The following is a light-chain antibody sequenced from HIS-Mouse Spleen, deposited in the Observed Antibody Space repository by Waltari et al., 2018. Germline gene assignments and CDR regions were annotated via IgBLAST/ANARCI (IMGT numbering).Light chain of an antibody. V-gene: IGLV1-44*01. Sequence: QSVLTQPPSASGTPGQRGTISCSGSSSNIGSNTVNWYQQLPGTAPKLLIYSNNPRPSGVPDRFSGSKSGTSASLAISGLQSEDEADYYCAAWDDSLNGNYVFGTGTKVTVL. CDR1: SSNIGSNT. J-gene: IGLJ1*01. CDR3: AAWDDSLNGNYV. CDR2: SNN.